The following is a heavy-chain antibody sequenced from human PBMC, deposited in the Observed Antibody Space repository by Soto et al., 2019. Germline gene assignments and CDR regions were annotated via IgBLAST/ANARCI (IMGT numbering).Heavy chain of an antibody. Sequence: GASVKVSCKVSGYTLTELSMHWVRQAPGKGLEWMGGFDPEDGETIYAQKFQGRVTMTEDTSTDTAYMELSSLRSEDTAVYYCAKMGPVGGKSEYYYYGMDVWGQGTTVTVSS. CDR3: AKMGPVGGKSEYYYYGMDV. CDR1: GYTLTELS. J-gene: IGHJ6*02. D-gene: IGHD2-15*01. V-gene: IGHV1-24*01. CDR2: FDPEDGET.